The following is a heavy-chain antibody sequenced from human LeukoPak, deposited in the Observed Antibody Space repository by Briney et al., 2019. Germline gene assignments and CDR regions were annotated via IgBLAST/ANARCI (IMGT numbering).Heavy chain of an antibody. Sequence: PGGSLRLSCAASGFTFSSYWMHWVRQAPGKGLVWVSRIYSDGSNTDYADSVKGRINISRDNAKKTLLLQMISLRDEDTAVYYCARGQYGGYDSIGDYWGQGTLVTVSS. CDR2: IYSDGSNT. CDR3: ARGQYGGYDSIGDY. D-gene: IGHD5-12*01. J-gene: IGHJ4*02. V-gene: IGHV3-74*01. CDR1: GFTFSSYW.